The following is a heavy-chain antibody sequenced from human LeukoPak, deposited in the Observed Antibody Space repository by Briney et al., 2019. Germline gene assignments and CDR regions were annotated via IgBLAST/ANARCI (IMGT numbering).Heavy chain of an antibody. D-gene: IGHD4-17*01. CDR2: IYPTDTIT. J-gene: IGHJ5*02. CDR1: GYYFPTKW. CDR3: ARLAPDYADYWFDP. Sequence: GASLQISRQTSGYYFPTKWIGWVRQLPGKGLEWMGIIYPTDTITRYSPSFQGHVTISADTSISTAYLQWTSLKPSDTAIYYCARLAPDYADYWFDPWGQGTLVTVSS. V-gene: IGHV5-51*01.